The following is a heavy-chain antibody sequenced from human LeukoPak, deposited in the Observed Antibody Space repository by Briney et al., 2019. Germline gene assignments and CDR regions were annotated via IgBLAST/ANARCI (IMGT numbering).Heavy chain of an antibody. D-gene: IGHD2-15*01. Sequence: SETLSLTCTVSGGSISSYYWSWIRQPPGKGLEWIGDIYYSGSTNYNPSLKSRVTISVDTSKNQFSLKLSSVTAADTAVYYCARVLPDIVVGYGMDVWGQGTTVTVSS. V-gene: IGHV4-59*01. CDR2: IYYSGST. CDR1: GGSISSYY. CDR3: ARVLPDIVVGYGMDV. J-gene: IGHJ6*02.